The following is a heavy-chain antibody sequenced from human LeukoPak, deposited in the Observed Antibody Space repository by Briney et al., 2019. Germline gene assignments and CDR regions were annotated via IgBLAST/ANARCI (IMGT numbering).Heavy chain of an antibody. J-gene: IGHJ3*02. CDR1: GGSISSSSYY. V-gene: IGHV4-39*01. CDR2: IYYSGST. Sequence: SETLSLTCTVSGGSISSSSYYWGWIRQPPGKGLEWIGSIYYSGSTYYNPSLKSRVTISVDTSKNQFSLKLGSVTAADTAVYYCARVPPNIVVVPAANAFDIWGQGTMVTVSS. CDR3: ARVPPNIVVVPAANAFDI. D-gene: IGHD2-2*01.